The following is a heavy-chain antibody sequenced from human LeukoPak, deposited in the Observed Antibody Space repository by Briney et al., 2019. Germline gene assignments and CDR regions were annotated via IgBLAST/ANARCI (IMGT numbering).Heavy chain of an antibody. D-gene: IGHD6-19*01. J-gene: IGHJ5*02. CDR1: YY. CDR2: INPNSGGT. CDR3: ARAPLSSSGWYLGFDP. Sequence: YYXHWVRQAXGQGLEWMGWINPNSGGTNYAQKFQGRVTMTRDTSISTAYMELSRLRSDDTAVYYCARAPLSSSGWYLGFDPWGQGTLVTVSS. V-gene: IGHV1-2*02.